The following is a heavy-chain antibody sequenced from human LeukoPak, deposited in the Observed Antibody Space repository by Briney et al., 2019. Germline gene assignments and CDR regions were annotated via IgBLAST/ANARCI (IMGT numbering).Heavy chain of an antibody. CDR3: ARPLSRWDPFDY. D-gene: IGHD1-26*01. Sequence: SETLSLTCTISSGSISSYFWRWIRPPPGQGPEGMGYTYYTGSTNYNPSLKSRVIISIDTSKNHYTQQVSSVTVASTALYYCARPLSRWDPFDYGGRRTVVSVSS. J-gene: IGHJ4*02. V-gene: IGHV4-59*01. CDR2: TYYTGST. CDR1: SGSISSYF.